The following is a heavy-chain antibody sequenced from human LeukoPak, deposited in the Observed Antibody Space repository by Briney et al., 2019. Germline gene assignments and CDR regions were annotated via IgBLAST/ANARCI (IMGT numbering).Heavy chain of an antibody. J-gene: IGHJ4*02. V-gene: IGHV3-23*01. CDR1: GFTFSSYA. CDR3: AKVGYGSGWPIDY. Sequence: PGGSLRLSCTASGFTFSSYAINWVRQAPGKGLEWVSAIGGGGSNTYYADSVKGRFSISRDNSKNTLYLQMNSLRAEDTAVYYCAKVGYGSGWPIDYWGQGTLVTVSS. CDR2: IGGGGSNT. D-gene: IGHD6-19*01.